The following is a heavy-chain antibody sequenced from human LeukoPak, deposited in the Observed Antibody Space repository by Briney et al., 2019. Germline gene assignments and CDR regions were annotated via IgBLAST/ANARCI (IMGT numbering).Heavy chain of an antibody. Sequence: GGSLRLSCAVSGFTFEDYAMHWVRQAPGKGLEWVAFIRYDGSNKYYADSVKGRLTISRDNSKNALYLQINSLRAEDTAVYYCAKGEAARPPWYFDLWGRGTLVTVSS. CDR1: GFTFEDYA. CDR3: AKGEAARPPWYFDL. V-gene: IGHV3-30*02. D-gene: IGHD6-6*01. J-gene: IGHJ2*01. CDR2: IRYDGSNK.